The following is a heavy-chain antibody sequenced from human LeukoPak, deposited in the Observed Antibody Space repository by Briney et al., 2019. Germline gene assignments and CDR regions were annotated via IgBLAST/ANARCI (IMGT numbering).Heavy chain of an antibody. CDR1: GFTFSDYY. CDR3: AREYSSSWYGPDYYYYGMDV. V-gene: IGHV3-11*06. Sequence: KPGGSLRLSCAASGFTFSDYYISWIRQAPGKGLEWVSYISSSSSYTNYADSVKGRFTISRDNAKNSLYLQMTSLRAEDTAVYYCAREYSSSWYGPDYYYYGMDVWGKGTTVTVSS. CDR2: ISSSSSYT. J-gene: IGHJ6*04. D-gene: IGHD6-13*01.